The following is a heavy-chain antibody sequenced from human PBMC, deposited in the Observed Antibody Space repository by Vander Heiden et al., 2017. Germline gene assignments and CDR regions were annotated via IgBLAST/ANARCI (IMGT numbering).Heavy chain of an antibody. CDR1: GFTFSSYG. D-gene: IGHD3-22*01. V-gene: IGHV3-33*01. CDR2: IWYDGSNK. Sequence: QVQLVESGGGVVQPGRSLRLSCAACGFTFSSYGMHWVRQAPGKGLEWVAVIWYDGSNKYYADSVKGRFTISRDNSKNTLYLQMNSLRAEDTAVYYCAREGDYYDSSGYPDYWGQGTLVTVSS. J-gene: IGHJ4*02. CDR3: AREGDYYDSSGYPDY.